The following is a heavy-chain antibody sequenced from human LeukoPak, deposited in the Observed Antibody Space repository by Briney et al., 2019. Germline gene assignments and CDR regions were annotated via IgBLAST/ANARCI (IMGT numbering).Heavy chain of an antibody. D-gene: IGHD5-24*01. CDR2: IYYSGST. CDR3: ASTGGDGYTLGWFDP. V-gene: IGHV4-61*01. Sequence: SETLSLTCTVSGGSISSSSYYWSWIRQPPGKGLEWIGYIYYSGSTNYNPSLKSRVTISVDTSKNQFSLKLSSVTAADTAVYYCASTGGDGYTLGWFDPWGQGTPVTVSS. J-gene: IGHJ5*02. CDR1: GGSISSSSYY.